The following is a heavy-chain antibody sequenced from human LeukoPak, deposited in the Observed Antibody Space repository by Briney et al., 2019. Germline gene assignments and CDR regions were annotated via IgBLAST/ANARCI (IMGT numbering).Heavy chain of an antibody. Sequence: GRSLRLSCAASGFTFSSYGMHWVRQAPGKGLEWVAVISYDGSNKYYADSVKGRFTISRDNSKNTLYLQMNSLRAEDTAVYYCAKTVRSYYGSGRYGMDVWGQGTTVTVSS. CDR2: ISYDGSNK. CDR1: GFTFSSYG. V-gene: IGHV3-30*18. CDR3: AKTVRSYYGSGRYGMDV. J-gene: IGHJ6*02. D-gene: IGHD3-10*01.